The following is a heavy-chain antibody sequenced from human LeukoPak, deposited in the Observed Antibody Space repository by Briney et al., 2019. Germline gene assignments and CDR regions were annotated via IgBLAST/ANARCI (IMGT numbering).Heavy chain of an antibody. D-gene: IGHD3-22*01. J-gene: IGHJ6*02. CDR1: GFTFSTNG. Sequence: GRSLRLSCAASGFTFSTNGMHWVRQAPGKGLEWVALISYDGSNKYYADSVKGRFTISRDNSKNTLYLQMNSLRAEDTAVYYCARVGYYEIVDVWGQGTTATVSS. CDR3: ARVGYYEIVDV. CDR2: ISYDGSNK. V-gene: IGHV3-30*19.